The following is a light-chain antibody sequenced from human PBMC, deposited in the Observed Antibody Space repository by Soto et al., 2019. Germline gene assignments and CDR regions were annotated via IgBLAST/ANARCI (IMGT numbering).Light chain of an antibody. CDR3: GTWDSSLSVVV. V-gene: IGLV1-51*01. CDR1: SSNIGNNY. J-gene: IGLJ2*01. CDR2: DIN. Sequence: QSVLTQPRSVSAAPGQKVTISCSGSSSNIGNNYVSWYQQLPGTAPKLLIYDINKRPSGIPDRFSGSKSGTSATLGITGLQTGDEAGYYCGTWDSSLSVVVFGGGTKLTVL.